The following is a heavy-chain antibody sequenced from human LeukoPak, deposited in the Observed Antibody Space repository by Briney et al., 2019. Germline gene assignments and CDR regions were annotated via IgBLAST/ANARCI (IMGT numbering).Heavy chain of an antibody. Sequence: SETLSLTCTVSGGSISNYYWSWIRQPPGKGLEWIGFTHYTGNTNYNPSLKSRLTISVATSKNQFSLKLSSVTAADTAVYYCARGLPGAVGAADYWGQGTPVTVSS. CDR1: GGSISNYY. CDR3: ARGLPGAVGAADY. CDR2: THYTGNT. D-gene: IGHD2-2*01. J-gene: IGHJ4*02. V-gene: IGHV4-59*01.